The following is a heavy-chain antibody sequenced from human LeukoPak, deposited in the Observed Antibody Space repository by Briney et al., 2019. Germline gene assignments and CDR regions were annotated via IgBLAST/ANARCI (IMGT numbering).Heavy chain of an antibody. V-gene: IGHV4-34*01. CDR2: INHSGST. CDR1: GGSFSGYY. Sequence: PSETLSLTCAVYGGSFSGYYWSWIRQPPGKGLEWIGEINHSGSTNYNPSLKSRVTISVDTSKNQFSLKLSSVTAADTAVYYCARHFLGSSWYDPWGQGTLVTVSS. J-gene: IGHJ5*02. CDR3: ARHFLGSSWYDP. D-gene: IGHD3-3*02.